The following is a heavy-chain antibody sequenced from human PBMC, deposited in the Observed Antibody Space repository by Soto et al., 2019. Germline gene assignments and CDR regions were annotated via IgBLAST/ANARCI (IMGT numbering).Heavy chain of an antibody. D-gene: IGHD6-13*01. CDR3: ARRKGAYSSYSYGMDV. J-gene: IGHJ6*02. Sequence: SVKVSCKASGGTFSSYAISWVRQAPGQGLEWMGGTIPIFGTANYAQKFQGRVTITADKSTSTAYMELSSLRSEDTAVYYCARRKGAYSSYSYGMDVWGQGTTVTVSS. CDR2: TIPIFGTA. CDR1: GGTFSSYA. V-gene: IGHV1-69*06.